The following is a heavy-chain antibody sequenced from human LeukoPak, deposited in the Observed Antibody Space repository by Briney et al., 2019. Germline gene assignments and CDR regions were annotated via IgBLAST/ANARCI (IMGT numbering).Heavy chain of an antibody. D-gene: IGHD3-10*01. CDR2: IKSKTDGGTT. CDR1: GFTFSSYA. J-gene: IGHJ4*02. CDR3: TTSLLWFGTRFDY. Sequence: GGSLRLSCAASGFTFSSYAMSWVRQAPGKGLEWVGRIKSKTDGGTTDYAAPVKGRFTISRDDSKNTLYLQMNSLKTEDTAVYYCTTSLLWFGTRFDYWGQGTLVTVSS. V-gene: IGHV3-15*01.